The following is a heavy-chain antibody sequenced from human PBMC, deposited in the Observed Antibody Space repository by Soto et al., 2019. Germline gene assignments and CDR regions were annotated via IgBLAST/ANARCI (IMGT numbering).Heavy chain of an antibody. CDR3: ARRPSYYDFWSGYYKGYYVDV. D-gene: IGHD3-3*01. J-gene: IGHJ6*03. Sequence: SETLSLTCTVSGGSISSSSYYWGWIRQPPGKGLEWIGSIYYSGSTYYNPSLKSRVTISVDTSKNQFSLKLSSVTAADTAVYYCARRPSYYDFWSGYYKGYYVDVWGKGTTVTVSS. CDR2: IYYSGST. CDR1: GGSISSSSYY. V-gene: IGHV4-39*01.